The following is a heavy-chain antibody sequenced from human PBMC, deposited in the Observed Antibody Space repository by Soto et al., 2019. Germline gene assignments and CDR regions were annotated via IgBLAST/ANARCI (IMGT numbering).Heavy chain of an antibody. Sequence: SLILSCAASGFTFSNYSMHWVLQAPGKGLEWVAVTSYDGANIYYADSVKGRFTISRDNSKNTLYLQMDSLRDEDTAVYFCAKDSTFGDRGNYFDYWGQGTMVTVSS. CDR1: GFTFSNYS. J-gene: IGHJ4*01. D-gene: IGHD3-10*01. CDR3: AKDSTFGDRGNYFDY. V-gene: IGHV3-30*18. CDR2: TSYDGANI.